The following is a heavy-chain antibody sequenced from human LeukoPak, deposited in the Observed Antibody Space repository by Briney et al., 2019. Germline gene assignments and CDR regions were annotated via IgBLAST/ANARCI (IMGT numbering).Heavy chain of an antibody. J-gene: IGHJ4*02. Sequence: GGSLRLSCAVSGFTFSSYGMHWVRQAPGKGLEWVAVIWYDGSNKYYADSVRGRFTISRDNSKNTLYLLTNSLRAEDSAVYYCARDRTRDCSGGSCYRHYFDYWGQGTLVSVSS. V-gene: IGHV3-33*01. D-gene: IGHD2-15*01. CDR2: IWYDGSNK. CDR3: ARDRTRDCSGGSCYRHYFDY. CDR1: GFTFSSYG.